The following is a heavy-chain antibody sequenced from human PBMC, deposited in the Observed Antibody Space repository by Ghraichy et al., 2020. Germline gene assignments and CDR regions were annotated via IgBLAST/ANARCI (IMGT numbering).Heavy chain of an antibody. CDR2: INHSGTT. CDR3: ARGGVWAFES. J-gene: IGHJ3*02. CDR1: GVSFTGYY. V-gene: IGHV4-34*01. Sequence: SETLSLTCAVNGVSFTGYYWNWIRQTPEKGLEWIGAINHSGTTNYNPSLQSRVRLSVETSKMQFSLKVNSVTAEDTAVYFCARGGVWAFESWGQGTMVTVSS. D-gene: IGHD3-10*01.